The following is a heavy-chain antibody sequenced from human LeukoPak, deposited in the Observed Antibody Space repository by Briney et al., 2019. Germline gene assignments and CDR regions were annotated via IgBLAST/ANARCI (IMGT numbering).Heavy chain of an antibody. CDR1: GYTFTTYD. CDR3: ARAGGYCGRISCPYYFDY. CDR2: MNPNSGNT. D-gene: IGHD2-15*01. V-gene: IGHV1-8*01. Sequence: ASVKVSCKASGYTFTTYDINWVRQATGQGLEWMGWMNPNSGNTGYAQKFQGRVTMTRNTSISTAYMELSSLRSEDTAVYYCARAGGYCGRISCPYYFDYWGQGSLVAVSS. J-gene: IGHJ4*02.